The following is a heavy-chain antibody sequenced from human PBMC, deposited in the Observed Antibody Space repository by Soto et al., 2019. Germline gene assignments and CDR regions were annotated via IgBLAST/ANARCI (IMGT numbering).Heavy chain of an antibody. D-gene: IGHD2-15*01. Sequence: EVQLVESGGGLVQPGGSLRLSCAASGFTFSSNWMNWVRQAPGKGLEWVANIKQDGSEKYYVDSVKGRFTISRDNAKNSLYLQMNSLRAEDTAVYYCARELGYCSGGTCYSVLDYWGQGTLVTVSS. CDR3: ARELGYCSGGTCYSVLDY. V-gene: IGHV3-7*01. CDR1: GFTFSSNW. CDR2: IKQDGSEK. J-gene: IGHJ4*02.